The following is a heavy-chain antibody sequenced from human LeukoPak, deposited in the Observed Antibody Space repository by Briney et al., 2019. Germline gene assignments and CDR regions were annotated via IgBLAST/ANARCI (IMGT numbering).Heavy chain of an antibody. Sequence: PGGSLRLSCAASGFTFNSYAMSWVRQAPGKGLEWVSAISGSGGSTYYADFVKGRFTISRDNSKNTLSLQMNSLRAEDTAVYYCAKDQSYSSGWYDYWGQGTLVTVSS. D-gene: IGHD6-19*01. J-gene: IGHJ4*02. CDR1: GFTFNSYA. V-gene: IGHV3-23*01. CDR3: AKDQSYSSGWYDY. CDR2: ISGSGGST.